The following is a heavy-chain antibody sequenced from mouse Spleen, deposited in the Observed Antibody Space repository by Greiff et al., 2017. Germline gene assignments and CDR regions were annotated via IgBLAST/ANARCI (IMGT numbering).Heavy chain of an antibody. V-gene: IGHV5-9*01. CDR2: ISSGGGNT. D-gene: IGHD1-1*01. Sequence: EVMLVESGGGLVKLGGSLKLSCAASGFTFSSYAMSWVRQTPEKRLEWVATISSGGGNTYYPDSVKGRFTISRDNAKNTLYLQMSSLKSEDTAMYYCARRRDYYGSFAYWGQGTLVTVSA. CDR1: GFTFSSYA. CDR3: ARRRDYYGSFAY. J-gene: IGHJ3*01.